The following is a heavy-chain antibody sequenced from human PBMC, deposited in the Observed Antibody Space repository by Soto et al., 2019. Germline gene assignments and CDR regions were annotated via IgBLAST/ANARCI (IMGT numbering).Heavy chain of an antibody. D-gene: IGHD1-1*01. CDR3: ARNGRPGTLYYSGMDV. V-gene: IGHV1-69*12. CDR1: GGTFSSYA. Sequence: QVQLVQSGAEVKKPGSSVKVSCKASGGTFSSYAISWVRQAPGQGLEWMGGIIPIFGTANYAQKFQGRVTITADESTSTAYMELSSLRSEDTAVYYCARNGRPGTLYYSGMDVWGQGTTVTVSS. CDR2: IIPIFGTA. J-gene: IGHJ6*02.